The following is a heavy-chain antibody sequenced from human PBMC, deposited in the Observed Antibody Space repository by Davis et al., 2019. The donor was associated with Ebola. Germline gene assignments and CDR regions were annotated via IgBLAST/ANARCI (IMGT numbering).Heavy chain of an antibody. J-gene: IGHJ6*02. Sequence: ASVKVSCKASGYTFTTYPIHWVRQAPGQRLEWMGWINAGNGNTKYSQKFQGRVTITRDTSASTAYMELSSLRSEDTAVYYCARDRSSSYCMDVWGQGTTVTVSS. CDR1: GYTFTTYP. CDR3: ARDRSSSYCMDV. D-gene: IGHD6-6*01. CDR2: INAGNGNT. V-gene: IGHV1-3*01.